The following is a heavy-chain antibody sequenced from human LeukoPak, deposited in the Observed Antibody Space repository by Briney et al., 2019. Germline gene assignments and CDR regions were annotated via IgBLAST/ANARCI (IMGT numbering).Heavy chain of an antibody. CDR1: GGSISSSSYY. CDR3: ARVPYYYGSGSYIYFDY. Sequence: PSETLSLTCTVSGGSISSSSYYWGWIRQPPGKGLEWIGSIYYSGSAYYYPSLKSRVTISVDTSKNEFSLKLSSVTAADTAVYYCARVPYYYGSGSYIYFDYWGQGTLVTVSS. J-gene: IGHJ4*02. V-gene: IGHV4-39*07. D-gene: IGHD3-10*01. CDR2: IYYSGSA.